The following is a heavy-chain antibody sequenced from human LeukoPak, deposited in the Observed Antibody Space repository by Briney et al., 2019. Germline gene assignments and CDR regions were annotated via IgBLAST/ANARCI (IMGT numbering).Heavy chain of an antibody. V-gene: IGHV3-23*01. CDR2: ISGSGGNT. D-gene: IGHD4-17*01. J-gene: IGHJ4*02. Sequence: PGGSLRLSCAASGFTFSDYAMNWVRQAPGKGLEWVSTISGSGGNTYYAGSVKGRFTISRDNSKNTLYLQMNSLRAEDTAVYYCAKDRLRDYGDQQRFDYWGQGTLVTVSS. CDR3: AKDRLRDYGDQQRFDY. CDR1: GFTFSDYA.